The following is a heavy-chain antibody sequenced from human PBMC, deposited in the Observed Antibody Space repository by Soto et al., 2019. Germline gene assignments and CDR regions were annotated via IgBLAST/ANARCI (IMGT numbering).Heavy chain of an antibody. Sequence: ASVKVSCKASGYTFTGYYIHWVRQAPGQGLEWMGWINPNSGGTNYAQKCQGRVNMTRDTSITTAYMELNRRRCDDTAVYYCARSSARFHSSCYYYCADGMDVWGQGTTVTVSS. D-gene: IGHD3-22*01. CDR1: GYTFTGYY. J-gene: IGHJ6*02. V-gene: IGHV1-2*02. CDR2: INPNSGGT. CDR3: ARSSARFHSSCYYYCADGMDV.